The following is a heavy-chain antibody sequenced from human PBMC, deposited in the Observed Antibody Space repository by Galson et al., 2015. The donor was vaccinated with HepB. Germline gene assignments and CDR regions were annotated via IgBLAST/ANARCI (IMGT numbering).Heavy chain of an antibody. Sequence: SLRLSCAASGFTFSSYAMSWVRQAPGEGLEWVSAISGRGGSTYYADSVKGRFTISRDNSKNTLYLEMNSLRAEDTAVYYCAKSRSSWYFDNKENYGMDVWGQGTTVTVSS. D-gene: IGHD6-13*01. J-gene: IGHJ6*02. CDR3: AKSRSSWYFDNKENYGMDV. V-gene: IGHV3-23*01. CDR1: GFTFSSYA. CDR2: ISGRGGST.